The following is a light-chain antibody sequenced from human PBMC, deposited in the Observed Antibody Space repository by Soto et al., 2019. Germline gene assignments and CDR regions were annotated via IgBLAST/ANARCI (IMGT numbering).Light chain of an antibody. CDR1: QGIRSW. V-gene: IGKV1D-12*01. J-gene: IGKJ4*01. CDR2: SAS. Sequence: DIQMTQSPSSVSASVGERVTITSGASQGIRSWVARYQQKPGKAAKLLISSASTLQSGVPSRFSGSGSGTDITLTMGGPQPEYFATYYGQQSDTFPDSFGGGTRVEIK. CDR3: QQSDTFPDS.